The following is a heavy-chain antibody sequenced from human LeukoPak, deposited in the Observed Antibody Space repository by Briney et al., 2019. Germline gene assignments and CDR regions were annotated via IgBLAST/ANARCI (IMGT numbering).Heavy chain of an antibody. J-gene: IGHJ3*02. CDR1: GFTFSSYS. V-gene: IGHV3-48*01. CDR2: ISSSSSTI. Sequence: GGSLRLSCAASGFTFSSYSVNWVRQAPGKGLEWVSYISSSSSTIYYADSVKGRFTISRDNAKNSLYLQMNSLRAEDTAVYYCARDWRGVHPDAFDIWGQGTMVTVSS. CDR3: ARDWRGVHPDAFDI. D-gene: IGHD1-1*01.